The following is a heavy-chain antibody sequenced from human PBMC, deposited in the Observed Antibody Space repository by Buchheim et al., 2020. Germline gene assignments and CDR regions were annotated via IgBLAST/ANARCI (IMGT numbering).Heavy chain of an antibody. CDR2: IYYTGTT. D-gene: IGHD3-22*01. Sequence: QVQLQESGPGLVKPSQTLSLTCTVSGGSITSGGYYWSWIRQHPGKGLEWIGYIYYTGTTYFNPSLESRLFMSVDTSKNQIFLTMRSVTAADSAMYYCARSVDQGEYYDSSGTQFFFDYWGQG. CDR3: ARSVDQGEYYDSSGTQFFFDY. J-gene: IGHJ4*02. CDR1: GGSITSGGYY. V-gene: IGHV4-31*03.